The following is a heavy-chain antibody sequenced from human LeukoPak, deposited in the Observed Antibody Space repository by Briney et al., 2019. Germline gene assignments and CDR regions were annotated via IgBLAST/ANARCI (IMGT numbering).Heavy chain of an antibody. CDR2: INPNSGGA. CDR3: ARTPPNSWYNSF. Sequence: ASVKVSCKASGYTFTGYYIHWVRQAPGQGLEWMGWINPNSGGADYAHEFQGRVTMTRVTSISTAYMELSRLRSDDTAVYFCARTPPNSWYNSFWDQGTLDTVSS. CDR1: GYTFTGYY. V-gene: IGHV1-2*07. J-gene: IGHJ4*02. D-gene: IGHD6-13*01.